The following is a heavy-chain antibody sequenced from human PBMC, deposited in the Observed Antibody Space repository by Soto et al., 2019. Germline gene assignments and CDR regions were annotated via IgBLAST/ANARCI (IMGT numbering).Heavy chain of an antibody. J-gene: IGHJ6*02. D-gene: IGHD3-10*01. CDR2: ISSSGSTI. Sequence: PGGSLRLSCAASGFTFSDYYMSWIRQAPGKGLEWVSYISSSGSTIYYADSVKGRFTISRDNAKNSLYLQMNSLRAEDTAAYYCARDTITMVRGVSFYYYGMDVWGQGTTVTVSS. CDR3: ARDTITMVRGVSFYYYGMDV. V-gene: IGHV3-11*01. CDR1: GFTFSDYY.